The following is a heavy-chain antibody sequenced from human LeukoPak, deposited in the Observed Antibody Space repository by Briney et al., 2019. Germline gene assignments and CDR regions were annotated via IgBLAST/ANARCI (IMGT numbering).Heavy chain of an antibody. V-gene: IGHV4-61*02. Sequence: SETLSLTCTVSGGSISSGSYYWSWIRQPAGNGLEWIGRIYSSGSTNYNPSLKSRVTISVDTSKNQFSLRLSSVTAADTAVYYCARDSYTSGWYRSFDWGQGTLVTVSS. CDR1: GGSISSGSYY. D-gene: IGHD6-19*01. CDR2: IYSSGST. CDR3: ARDSYTSGWYRSFD. J-gene: IGHJ4*02.